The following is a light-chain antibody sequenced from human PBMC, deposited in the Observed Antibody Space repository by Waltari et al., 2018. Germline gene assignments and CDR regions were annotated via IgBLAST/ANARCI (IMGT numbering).Light chain of an antibody. CDR3: QAYDHCLNGWV. J-gene: IGLJ3*02. CDR2: ENT. CDR1: SSNIGAGFD. Sequence: QSVLTQPPSVSGAPGQRVTISCTGGSSNIGAGFDAHWYQQFPGTAPKLLIYENTHRPSGVPDRFSGSKSGTSASLAITGLQAEDEADYYCQAYDHCLNGWVFGEGTKLTVL. V-gene: IGLV1-40*01.